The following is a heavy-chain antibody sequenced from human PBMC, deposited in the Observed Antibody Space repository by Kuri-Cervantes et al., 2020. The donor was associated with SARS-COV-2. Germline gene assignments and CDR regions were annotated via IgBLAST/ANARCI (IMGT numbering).Heavy chain of an antibody. Sequence: ETLSLTCAASGFTFSSYGMNWVRQAPGKGLEWVSYIRGGGSTIFYADSVKGRFTISGDNAKSSIYLQMNSLRAEDTAVYYCARDLAYAFDYWGQGVLVTVSS. D-gene: IGHD3-16*01. CDR2: IRGGGSTI. V-gene: IGHV3-48*01. CDR1: GFTFSSYG. J-gene: IGHJ4*02. CDR3: ARDLAYAFDY.